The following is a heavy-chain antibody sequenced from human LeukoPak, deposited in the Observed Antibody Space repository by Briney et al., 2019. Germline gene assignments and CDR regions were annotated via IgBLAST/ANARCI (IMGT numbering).Heavy chain of an antibody. Sequence: GGSLRLSCVTSGFTFRTYEMNWVRQAPGKGLEWVSYISNSGSTIYYADSVKGRFTISGDNAKNSLYVRKKSLRAEDTALYYCARDDNYYSYMDVWGKGTTVTVSS. V-gene: IGHV3-48*03. CDR1: GFTFRTYE. J-gene: IGHJ6*03. CDR3: ARDDNYYSYMDV. CDR2: ISNSGSTI.